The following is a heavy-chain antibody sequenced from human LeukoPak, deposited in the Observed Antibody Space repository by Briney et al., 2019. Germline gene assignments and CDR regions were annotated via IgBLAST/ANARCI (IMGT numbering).Heavy chain of an antibody. Sequence: SESLSLTCAVYGGSFSGYYWSWIRQPPGKGLEWIGEINHSGSTNYNPSLKSRVTISVDTSKNQFSLKLSSVTAADTAVYYCARGLRPTYYYGSGSRRHGFDYWGQGTLVTVSS. CDR1: GGSFSGYY. CDR2: INHSGST. CDR3: ARGLRPTYYYGSGSRRHGFDY. J-gene: IGHJ4*02. V-gene: IGHV4-34*01. D-gene: IGHD3-10*01.